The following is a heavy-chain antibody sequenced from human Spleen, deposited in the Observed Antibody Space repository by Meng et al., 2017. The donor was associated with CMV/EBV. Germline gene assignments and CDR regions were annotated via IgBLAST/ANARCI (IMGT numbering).Heavy chain of an antibody. V-gene: IGHV3-15*01. D-gene: IGHD2-2*02. Sequence: NAGMSWVRQAPGKGLEWVGRIKSKTDGGTTDYAAPVKGRFTISRDDSKNTLYLQMNSLKTEDTAVYYCTTDHYCSSTSCYTGDAFDIWGQGTMVTVSS. CDR2: IKSKTDGGTT. CDR3: TTDHYCSSTSCYTGDAFDI. J-gene: IGHJ3*02. CDR1: NAG.